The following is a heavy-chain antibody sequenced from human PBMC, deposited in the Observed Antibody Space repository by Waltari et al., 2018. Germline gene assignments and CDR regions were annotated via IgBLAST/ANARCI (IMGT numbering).Heavy chain of an antibody. CDR2: VHPGDSDV. J-gene: IGHJ4*02. CDR3: ASPDY. V-gene: IGHV5-51*01. CDR1: GYNFTNYL. Sequence: EVQFVQSGAELKKHGESRKIYCRASGYNFTNYLIVWVRQMPGKGLGWLGTVHPGDSDVRYSPSFQGHITISADKSVSTAYLQLNNLRASDSAIYYCASPDYWGQGTLVTVSS.